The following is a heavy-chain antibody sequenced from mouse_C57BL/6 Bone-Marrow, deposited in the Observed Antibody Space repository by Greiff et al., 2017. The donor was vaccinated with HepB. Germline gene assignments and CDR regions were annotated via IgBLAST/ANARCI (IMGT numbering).Heavy chain of an antibody. V-gene: IGHV1-80*01. D-gene: IGHD2-4*01. J-gene: IGHJ3*01. Sequence: QVQLKESGAELVKPGASVKISCKASGYAFSSYWMNWVKQRPGKGLEWIGQIYPGDGDTNYNGKFKGKATLTADKSSSTAYMQLSSLTSEDSAVYFCARVDYDRFAYWGQGTLVTVSA. CDR2: IYPGDGDT. CDR3: ARVDYDRFAY. CDR1: GYAFSSYW.